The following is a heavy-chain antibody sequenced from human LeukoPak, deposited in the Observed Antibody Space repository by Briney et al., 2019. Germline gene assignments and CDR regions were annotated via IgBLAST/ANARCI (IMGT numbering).Heavy chain of an antibody. CDR3: ARGGIQLWFLVDY. V-gene: IGHV1-2*02. J-gene: IGHJ4*02. D-gene: IGHD5-18*01. CDR1: GYTFTCYF. CDR2: INPNSGGT. Sequence: ASVKVSCKASGYTFTCYFMHWVRQVPGQGLEWMGWINPNSGGTNYAQKFQGRVTMTRDTSISTAYMELSRLRSDDTAVYYCARGGIQLWFLVDYWGQGTLVTVSS.